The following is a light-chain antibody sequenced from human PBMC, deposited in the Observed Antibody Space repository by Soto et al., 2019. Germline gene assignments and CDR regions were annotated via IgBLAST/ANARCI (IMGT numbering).Light chain of an antibody. CDR2: AAS. CDR1: RSFASSY. J-gene: IGKJ1*01. V-gene: IGKV3-20*01. Sequence: EIVLTQSPATLSLSPGERATLSCRASRSFASSYLAWYQHKPGQAPRLLIYAASSRATGIPDRFIGSGSGTDFTLTINRLEPEDFAVYYWQQYGSSGTFGQGTKVDIK. CDR3: QQYGSSGT.